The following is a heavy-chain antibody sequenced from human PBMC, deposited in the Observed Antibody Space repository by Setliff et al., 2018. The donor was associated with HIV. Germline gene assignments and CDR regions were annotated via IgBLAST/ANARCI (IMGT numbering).Heavy chain of an antibody. Sequence: SETLSLTCAVSGYSISSGYYWGWIRQPPGKGLEWIGNIYHSGSTYYNPSLKSRVTISVDTSKNQFSLKLGSVTAADTAVYYCASLEPYSSGWFFDYWGQGTLVTVSS. D-gene: IGHD6-19*01. CDR1: GYSISSGYY. J-gene: IGHJ4*02. CDR2: IYHSGST. CDR3: ASLEPYSSGWFFDY. V-gene: IGHV4-38-2*01.